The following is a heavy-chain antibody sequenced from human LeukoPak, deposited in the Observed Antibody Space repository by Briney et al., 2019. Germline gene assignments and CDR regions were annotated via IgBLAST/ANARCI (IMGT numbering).Heavy chain of an antibody. J-gene: IGHJ4*02. V-gene: IGHV3-48*03. D-gene: IGHD1-26*01. CDR1: GFTFSSYE. CDR3: ARGEWELLAGGACFDY. Sequence: GGSLRLSCAASGFTFSSYEMNWVRQAPGKGLEWVSYISSSGSTIYYADSVKGRFTISRDNAKNSLYLQMNSLRVDDTAVYYCARGEWELLAGGACFDYWGQGTLVTVSS. CDR2: ISSSGSTI.